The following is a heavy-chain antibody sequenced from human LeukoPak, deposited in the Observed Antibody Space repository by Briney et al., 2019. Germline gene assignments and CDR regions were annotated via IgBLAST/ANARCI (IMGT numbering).Heavy chain of an antibody. CDR3: ARGFGGTYYTDGFDL. J-gene: IGHJ3*01. Sequence: AESLTLSCAASGFTFSGYSMTWVRQAPGKGLEWIAYFNCSGSTYYNPSLESRDSISIDTSKTQFSMELNSVTGAQTAVYYSARGFGGTYYTDGFDLWGQGKIVPVSS. CDR2: FNCSGST. D-gene: IGHD1-26*01. V-gene: IGHV4-59*01. CDR1: GFTFSGYS.